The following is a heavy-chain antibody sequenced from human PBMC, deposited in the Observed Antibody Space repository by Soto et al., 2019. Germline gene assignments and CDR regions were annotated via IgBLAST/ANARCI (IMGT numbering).Heavy chain of an antibody. J-gene: IGHJ6*02. CDR2: IDWDDDK. CDR1: GFSLSTSGMC. Sequence: GSGPTLVNPTPTLTLTCTISGFSLSTSGMCVSWIRQPPGKALEWLALIDWDDDKYYSTSLKTRLTISKDTSKNQVVLTMTNMDPVDTATYYCARIPPGGASYVYYYYGMDVWGQGTTVTVSS. CDR3: ARIPPGGASYVYYYYGMDV. V-gene: IGHV2-70*01. D-gene: IGHD3-16*01.